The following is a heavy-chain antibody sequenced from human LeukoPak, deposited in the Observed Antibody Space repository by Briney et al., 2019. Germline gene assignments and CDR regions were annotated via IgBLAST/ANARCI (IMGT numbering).Heavy chain of an antibody. CDR1: GGSISSYY. Sequence: SETLSLTCTVSGGSISSYYWSWIRQPPGKGLEWXXXIYYSGSTNYNPSLKSRVTISVDTSKNQFSLKLSSVTAADTAVYYCARHFSAAGTGYFDYWGQGTLVTVSS. CDR3: ARHFSAAGTGYFDY. V-gene: IGHV4-59*08. CDR2: IYYSGST. D-gene: IGHD6-13*01. J-gene: IGHJ4*02.